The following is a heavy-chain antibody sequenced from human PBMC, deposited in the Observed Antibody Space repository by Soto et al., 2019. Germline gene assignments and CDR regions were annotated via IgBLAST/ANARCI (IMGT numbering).Heavy chain of an antibody. J-gene: IGHJ4*02. CDR3: ASMLVAGTVGY. Sequence: SETLSLTCAVYCGSFSGYYWSWIRQPPGKGLEWIGEINHSGSTNYNPSLKSRVTISVDTSKNQFSLKLSSVTAADTAVYYCASMLVAGTVGYWGQGTLVTVSS. CDR1: CGSFSGYY. CDR2: INHSGST. D-gene: IGHD6-19*01. V-gene: IGHV4-34*01.